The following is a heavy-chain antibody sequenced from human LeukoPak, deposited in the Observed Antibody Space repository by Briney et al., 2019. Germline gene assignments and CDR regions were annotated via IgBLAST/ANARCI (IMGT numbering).Heavy chain of an antibody. Sequence: ASVKVSCKASGYTFTGYYMHWVRQAPGQGLEWMGWINPNSGGTNYAQKFQGRVTMTRDTSISTAYMELSRLRSDDTAVYYCAASLFYCSGGSCHDDRNWFDPWGQGTLVTVSS. CDR2: INPNSGGT. J-gene: IGHJ5*02. V-gene: IGHV1-2*02. CDR3: AASLFYCSGGSCHDDRNWFDP. CDR1: GYTFTGYY. D-gene: IGHD2-15*01.